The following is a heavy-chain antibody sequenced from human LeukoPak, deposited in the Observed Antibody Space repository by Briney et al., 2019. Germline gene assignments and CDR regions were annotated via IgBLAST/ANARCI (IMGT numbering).Heavy chain of an antibody. D-gene: IGHD3-9*01. J-gene: IGHJ5*02. CDR2: IYYSGST. V-gene: IGHV4-59*01. Sequence: GSLRLSCAASGFTFSSYAMSWIRQPPGKGLEWIGYIYYSGSTNYNPSLKSRVTISVDTSKNQFSLKLSSVTAADTAVCYCARDQGSLRYFDWLGWFDPWGQGTLVTVSS. CDR1: GFTFSSYA. CDR3: ARDQGSLRYFDWLGWFDP.